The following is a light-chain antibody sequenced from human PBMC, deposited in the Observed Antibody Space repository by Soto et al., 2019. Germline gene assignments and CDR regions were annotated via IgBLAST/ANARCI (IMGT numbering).Light chain of an antibody. CDR2: EVT. V-gene: IGLV2-23*02. J-gene: IGLJ1*01. Sequence: QSALTQPASVSGSPGQSITISCTGTSSDVGNYNLVSWYQQHPGKAPELMIYEVTKRPSGVSNRFSGSKSGNTASLTISGLQAEDEADYYCCSYAGGRIFYVFGTGTKLTVL. CDR1: SSDVGNYNL. CDR3: CSYAGGRIFYV.